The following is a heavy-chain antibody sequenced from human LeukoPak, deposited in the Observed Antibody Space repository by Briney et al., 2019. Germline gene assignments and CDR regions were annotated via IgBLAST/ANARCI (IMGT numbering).Heavy chain of an antibody. V-gene: IGHV1-8*01. CDR1: GYTFTSYD. D-gene: IGHD4-17*01. CDR2: MNPNSGNT. J-gene: IGHJ4*02. Sequence: ASVKVSCKASGYTFTSYDINWVREATGQGLEWMGWMNPNSGNTGYAQKLQGRVTMTRNTSISTAYMELSSLTSEDTAVYYCARAQPGDYGDYSDYWGQGTLVTVSS. CDR3: ARAQPGDYGDYSDY.